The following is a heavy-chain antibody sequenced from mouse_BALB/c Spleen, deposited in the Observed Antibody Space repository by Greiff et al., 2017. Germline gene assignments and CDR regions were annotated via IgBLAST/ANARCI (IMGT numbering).Heavy chain of an antibody. Sequence: QVQLQQSGAELAKPGASVKMSCKASGYTFTSYWMHWVKQRPGQGLEWIGYINPSTGYTEYNQKFKDKATLTADKSSSTAYMQLSSLTSEDSAVYYCANYDYAFDYWGQGTTLTVSS. CDR2: INPSTGYT. J-gene: IGHJ2*01. CDR3: ANYDYAFDY. CDR1: GYTFTSYW. D-gene: IGHD2-4*01. V-gene: IGHV1-7*01.